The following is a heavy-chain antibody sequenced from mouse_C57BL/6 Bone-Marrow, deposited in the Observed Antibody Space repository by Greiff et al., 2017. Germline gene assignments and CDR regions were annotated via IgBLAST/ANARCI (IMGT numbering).Heavy chain of an antibody. CDR3: AATVVADFDV. J-gene: IGHJ1*03. CDR2: IYPRSGNT. CDR1: GYTFTSYG. D-gene: IGHD1-1*01. V-gene: IGHV1-81*01. Sequence: QVQLQQSGAELARPGASVKLSCKASGYTFTSYGISWVKQRTGQGLEWIGRIYPRSGNTYYNEKFKGKATLTADKSSSTAYMELRSLTSEDSAVYFCAATVVADFDVWGTGTTVTVSS.